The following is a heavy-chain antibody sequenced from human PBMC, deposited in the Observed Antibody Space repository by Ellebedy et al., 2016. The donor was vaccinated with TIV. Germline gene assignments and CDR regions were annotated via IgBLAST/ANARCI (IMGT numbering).Heavy chain of an antibody. D-gene: IGHD3-10*01. Sequence: GESLKISCKGSGYSFTSHWIGWVRQMPGKGLEWMGIIYPGDSGTRYSPSLQGQVTISADKSISTAYLQWSSLKASDTAMYYCARQGPKGSSGSYSADYWGQGTLVTVSS. CDR3: ARQGPKGSSGSYSADY. CDR2: IYPGDSGT. V-gene: IGHV5-51*01. CDR1: GYSFTSHW. J-gene: IGHJ4*02.